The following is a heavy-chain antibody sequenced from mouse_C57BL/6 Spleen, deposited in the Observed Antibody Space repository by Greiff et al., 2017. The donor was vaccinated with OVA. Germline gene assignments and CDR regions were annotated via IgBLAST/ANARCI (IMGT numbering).Heavy chain of an antibody. Sequence: DVQLVESGPELVKPGDSVKISCKASGYSFTGYFMNWVMQSHGKSLEWIGRINPYNGDTFYNQKFKGKATLTVDKSSSTAHMELRSLTSEDSAVYYCARVAYYSNYVGMDYWGQGTSVTVSS. J-gene: IGHJ4*01. D-gene: IGHD2-5*01. V-gene: IGHV1-20*01. CDR1: GYSFTGYF. CDR2: INPYNGDT. CDR3: ARVAYYSNYVGMDY.